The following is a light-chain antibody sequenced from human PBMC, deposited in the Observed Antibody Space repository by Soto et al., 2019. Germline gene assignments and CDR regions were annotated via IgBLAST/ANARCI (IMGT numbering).Light chain of an antibody. CDR1: QSISSW. V-gene: IGKV1-5*03. Sequence: DIQMTQSPSTLSASVGDRVTITCRASQSISSWLAWYQQKPGKAPKLLIYKASSLESGVPSRFSGSGSGTEFTLTIRSLQPDDFATYYCQQYNSPWTFCQGTKVEIK. J-gene: IGKJ1*01. CDR3: QQYNSPWT. CDR2: KAS.